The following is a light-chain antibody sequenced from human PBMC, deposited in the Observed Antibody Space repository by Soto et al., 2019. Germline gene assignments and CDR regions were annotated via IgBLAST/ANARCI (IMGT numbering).Light chain of an antibody. CDR3: TSYTSTSTYV. J-gene: IGLJ1*01. CDR1: SSDVGAYNY. CDR2: DVT. V-gene: IGLV2-14*01. Sequence: QSALTQPASVSGPPGQSITISCTGTSSDVGAYNYVSWYQHHPGKASRLVIYDVTNRPSGISDRFSGSKSGNTASLTISGLLAEDEADYYCTSYTSTSTYVFGTGTKLTVL.